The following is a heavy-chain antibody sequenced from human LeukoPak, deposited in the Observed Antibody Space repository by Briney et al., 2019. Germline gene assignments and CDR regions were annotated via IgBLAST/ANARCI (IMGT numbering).Heavy chain of an antibody. V-gene: IGHV3-66*01. D-gene: IGHD6-13*01. CDR1: GFTDCSSY. J-gene: IGHJ4*02. CDR2: ISSAGTT. Sequence: GGSLRLSCAASGFTDCSSYMSWVRQAPGKGLEWVSIISSAGTTYYADSVKGRFTISRDNSKNTVYLQVNSLRDEDTAVYYCARDLEAANTYYCVYWGRGTMVTVSS. CDR3: ARDLEAANTYYCVY.